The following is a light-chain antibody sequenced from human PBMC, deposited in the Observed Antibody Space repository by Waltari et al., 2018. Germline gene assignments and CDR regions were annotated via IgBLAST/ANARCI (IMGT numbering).Light chain of an antibody. CDR3: QQSYRTPLT. V-gene: IGKV1-39*01. CDR1: QSINSY. Sequence: DIQMTQSPYSLSASLGDRLPITCRASQSINSYLNWYQQKPGKAPKVLIFAASSLQSGVPSRFSGSGSGTDFTLTISSLQPEDFATYSCQQSYRTPLTFGGWTKVEIK. CDR2: AAS. J-gene: IGKJ4*01.